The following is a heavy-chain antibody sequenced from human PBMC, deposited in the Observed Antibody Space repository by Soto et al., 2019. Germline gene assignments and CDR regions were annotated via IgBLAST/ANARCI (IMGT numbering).Heavy chain of an antibody. J-gene: IGHJ4*02. Sequence: GASVKVSCKASGYTFTSYDINWVRQATGQGLEWMGWMNPNSGNTGYAQKFQGRVTMTRNTSISTAYMELSSLRSEDTAVYYFARGPYGGYVYYFDYWGQGTLVTVSS. V-gene: IGHV1-8*01. CDR2: MNPNSGNT. D-gene: IGHD5-12*01. CDR3: ARGPYGGYVYYFDY. CDR1: GYTFTSYD.